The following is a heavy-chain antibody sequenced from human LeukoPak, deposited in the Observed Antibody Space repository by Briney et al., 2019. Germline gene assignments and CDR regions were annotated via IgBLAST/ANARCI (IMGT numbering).Heavy chain of an antibody. Sequence: GRSLRLSCEASGFTFSNYWMTWVRQAPGKGLEWVANIKKDGSEIYYVDSVKGRFTISRDNAKNALYLQMNSLRAEDTAVYYCARATHWSGWVYDYWGQGSLVTVSS. CDR3: ARATHWSGWVYDY. CDR1: GFTFSNYW. D-gene: IGHD3-3*01. V-gene: IGHV3-7*01. J-gene: IGHJ4*02. CDR2: IKKDGSEI.